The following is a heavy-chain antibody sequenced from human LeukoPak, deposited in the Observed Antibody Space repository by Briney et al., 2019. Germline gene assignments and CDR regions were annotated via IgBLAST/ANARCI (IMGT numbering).Heavy chain of an antibody. CDR2: TYDSGSS. J-gene: IGHJ4*02. CDR1: GGSMRNYY. V-gene: IGHV4-59*01. D-gene: IGHD2-2*01. Sequence: SETLSLTCSVSGGSMRNYYWSWIRQPPGKGLEWIGYTYDSGSSSYNPFLRSRVSISIDTSKIQFSLNLSSVTAADTAVYYCARGWASSWYYFDFWGQGTLVTVSS. CDR3: ARGWASSWYYFDF.